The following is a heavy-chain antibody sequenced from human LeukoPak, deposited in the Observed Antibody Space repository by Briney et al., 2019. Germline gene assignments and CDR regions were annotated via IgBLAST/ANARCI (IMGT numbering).Heavy chain of an antibody. CDR3: AIRLAAAGLRY. CDR1: GATLTSYA. V-gene: IGHV3-23*01. Sequence: GGSLRLSCAASGATLTSYATAWVRQAPGKGLEWVSTVGSSGLTTDYADSVRSRFTVSRDTSTNTVFLQMSSLTAEDTATYYCAIRLAAAGLRYWGQGTLVSVSS. D-gene: IGHD6-13*01. CDR2: VGSSGLTT. J-gene: IGHJ4*02.